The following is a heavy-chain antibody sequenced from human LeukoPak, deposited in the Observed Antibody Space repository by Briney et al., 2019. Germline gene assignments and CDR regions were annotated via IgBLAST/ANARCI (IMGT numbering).Heavy chain of an antibody. D-gene: IGHD3-22*01. CDR2: IWYDGSIQ. J-gene: IGHJ4*02. CDR3: AKLTDSSGSDY. V-gene: IGHV3-33*06. Sequence: PGGSLRLSCAASGFTFSSYGMHWVRQAPGKGLEWVATIWYDGSIQYYAESVRGRFTISRESSKNTLYLQMNSLRADDTAVYYCAKLTDSSGSDYWGQGTLVTVSS. CDR1: GFTFSSYG.